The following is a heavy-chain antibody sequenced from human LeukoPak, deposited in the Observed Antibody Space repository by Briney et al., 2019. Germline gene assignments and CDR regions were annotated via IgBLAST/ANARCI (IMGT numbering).Heavy chain of an antibody. J-gene: IGHJ6*03. Sequence: SETLSLTCTVSGGAISSYYWSWIRQPPGKGLDWIGYIYYSGNTKYNPSLKSQVTISVDTSKNQFSLKLSSVTAADTAVYYCARVVDYGDYGSPGYYYYMDVWGKGTTVTVSS. V-gene: IGHV4-59*01. D-gene: IGHD4-17*01. CDR1: GGAISSYY. CDR2: IYYSGNT. CDR3: ARVVDYGDYGSPGYYYYMDV.